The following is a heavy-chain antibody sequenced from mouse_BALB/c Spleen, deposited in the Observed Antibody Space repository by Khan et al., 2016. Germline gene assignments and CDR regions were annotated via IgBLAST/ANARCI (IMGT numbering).Heavy chain of an antibody. J-gene: IGHJ2*01. CDR3: ARTARIKE. CDR2: ISYSGNT. D-gene: IGHD1-2*01. V-gene: IGHV3-2*02. CDR1: GYSITSGYG. Sequence: EVQLQESGPGLVKPSQSLSLTCTVTGYSITSGYGWNWIRQFPANQLEWMAYISYSGNTNYNPSLKSRISNTRDTSKNQFFLELKAVTTEDTATYECARTARIKEWGQGTTLTDSS.